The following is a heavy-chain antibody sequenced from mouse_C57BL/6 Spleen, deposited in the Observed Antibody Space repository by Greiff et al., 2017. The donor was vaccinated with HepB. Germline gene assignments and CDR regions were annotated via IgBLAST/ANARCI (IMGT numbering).Heavy chain of an antibody. D-gene: IGHD2-5*01. J-gene: IGHJ4*01. CDR1: GYTFTDYN. CDR2: INPNNGGT. CDR3: ARGDSKPYYYAMDY. V-gene: IGHV1-18*01. Sequence: VQLQQSGPELVKPGASVKIPCKASGYTFTDYNMDWVKQSHGKSLEWIGDINPNNGGTIYNQKFKGKATLTVDKSSSTAYMELRSLTSEDTAVYYCARGDSKPYYYAMDYWGQGTSVTVSS.